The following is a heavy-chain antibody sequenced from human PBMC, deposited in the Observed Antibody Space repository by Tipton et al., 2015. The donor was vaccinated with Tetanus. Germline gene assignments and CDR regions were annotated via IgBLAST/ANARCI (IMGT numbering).Heavy chain of an antibody. CDR1: GGSISSYY. Sequence: TLSLTCTVSGGSISSYYWSWIRQPPGKGLEWIGYIHYSGSTNYNPPLKSRVTISVDTSNNLFSLKLTSVTTADTAVYYCARSGGRRYAFDIWGQGTMVTVSS. V-gene: IGHV4-59*01. CDR2: IHYSGST. J-gene: IGHJ3*02. D-gene: IGHD3-16*01. CDR3: ARSGGRRYAFDI.